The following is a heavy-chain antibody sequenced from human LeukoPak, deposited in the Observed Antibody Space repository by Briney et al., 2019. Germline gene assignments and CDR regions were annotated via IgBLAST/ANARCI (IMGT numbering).Heavy chain of an antibody. D-gene: IGHD3-10*01. CDR3: ASSPLLYYYGSGSFEFDY. Sequence: SQTLSLTCAISGDSVSSNSAAWNWIRQSPSRGLEWLGRTYYRSKWYNDYAVSAKSRITINPDTSKNQFSLQLNSVTPEDTAVYYCASSPLLYYYGSGSFEFDYWGQGTLVTVSS. V-gene: IGHV6-1*01. CDR2: TYYRSKWYN. J-gene: IGHJ4*02. CDR1: GDSVSSNSAA.